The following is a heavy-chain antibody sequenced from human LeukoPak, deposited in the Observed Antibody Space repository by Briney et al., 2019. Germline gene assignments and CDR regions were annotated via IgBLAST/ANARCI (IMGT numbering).Heavy chain of an antibody. D-gene: IGHD3/OR15-3a*01. Sequence: SETLSLTCTVSGGTISSYYWSWIRQPPGKGLEWIGDIYYSGSTNYNPSLKSRVTISVDTSKNQFSLKLSSVTAADTAVYYCARARGPWFFFDYWGQGTLVTVSS. V-gene: IGHV4-59*01. CDR3: ARARGPWFFFDY. CDR2: IYYSGST. CDR1: GGTISSYY. J-gene: IGHJ4*02.